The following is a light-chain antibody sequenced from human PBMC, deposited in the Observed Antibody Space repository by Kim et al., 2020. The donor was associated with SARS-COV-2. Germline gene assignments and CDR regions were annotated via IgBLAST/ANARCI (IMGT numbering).Light chain of an antibody. J-gene: IGLJ2*01. CDR2: RNN. V-gene: IGLV3-9*01. Sequence: SVALGKPAKISCGGNNIGGKHGHWHQQRPGQAPVTVIYRNNNLPSGIPVRFSGSNSGNAATLSSSRVQVGDEAVYFCQVWDRNTVIFGGGTQLTVL. CDR3: QVWDRNTVI. CDR1: NIGGKH.